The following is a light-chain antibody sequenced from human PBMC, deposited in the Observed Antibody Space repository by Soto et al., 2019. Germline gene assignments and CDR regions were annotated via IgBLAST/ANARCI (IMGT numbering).Light chain of an antibody. V-gene: IGKV1-5*03. CDR1: QSISAW. J-gene: IGKJ1*01. CDR2: KAS. CDR3: QQYNDYSWT. Sequence: DIQMTQSPSTLSASVGDRVSINCRASQSISAWLAWYQQKPGKAPRLLIYKASTLEIGVPSRFSGSGSGTECTLTISSLQPDDVATYYCQQYNDYSWTFGQGTKVEIK.